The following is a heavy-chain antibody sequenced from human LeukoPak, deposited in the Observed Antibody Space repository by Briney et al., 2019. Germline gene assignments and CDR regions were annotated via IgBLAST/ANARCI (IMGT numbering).Heavy chain of an antibody. V-gene: IGHV3-48*04. J-gene: IGHJ5*02. D-gene: IGHD6-19*01. CDR1: GFTFSSYS. CDR2: ITAGGHTI. CDR3: ARDSSGSFGP. Sequence: GGSLRLSCAASGFTFSSYSMNWVRQAPGKGLEWVSYITAGGHTIDYAGSVKGRFTISRDNAKNSQYLQMNSLRAEDTAVYYCARDSSGSFGPWGQGTLVTVSS.